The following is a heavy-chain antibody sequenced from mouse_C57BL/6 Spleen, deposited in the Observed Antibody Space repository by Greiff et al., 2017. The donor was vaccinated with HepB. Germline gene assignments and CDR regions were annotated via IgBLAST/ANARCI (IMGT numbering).Heavy chain of an antibody. CDR3: AISFITTVVAEAMDY. J-gene: IGHJ4*01. CDR2: ISSGSSTI. V-gene: IGHV5-17*01. CDR1: GFTFSDYG. Sequence: EVHLVESGGGLVKPGGSLKLSCAASGFTFSDYGMHWVRQAPEKGLEWVAYISSGSSTIYYADTVKGRFTISRDNAKNTLFLQMTSLRSEDTAMYYCAISFITTVVAEAMDYWGQGTSVTVSS. D-gene: IGHD1-1*01.